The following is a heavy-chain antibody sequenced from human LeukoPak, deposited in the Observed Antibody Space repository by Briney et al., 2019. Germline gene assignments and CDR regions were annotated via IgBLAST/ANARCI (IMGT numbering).Heavy chain of an antibody. J-gene: IGHJ4*02. CDR2: IEQDGSEK. CDR3: VGGIGWLPDY. Sequence: GGSLRLSSAASGLTFSAYWGNWVRRAPGKGLEWVANIEQDGSEKNYVDSVKGRFTISRDNGANSLYLQMNNLRVEDTGVYYCVGGIGWLPDYWGQGTLVTVSS. D-gene: IGHD6-19*01. CDR1: GLTFSAYW. V-gene: IGHV3-7*01.